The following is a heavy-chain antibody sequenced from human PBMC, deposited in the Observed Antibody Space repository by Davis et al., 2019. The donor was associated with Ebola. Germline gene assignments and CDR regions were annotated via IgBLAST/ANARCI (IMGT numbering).Heavy chain of an antibody. CDR3: ARAVFHEVLDS. CDR2: VSHSEREK. CDR1: GFTFSNYA. D-gene: IGHD3-3*01. J-gene: IGHJ4*02. V-gene: IGHV3-30*04. Sequence: GESLKISCAASGFTFSNYAMHWVRQAPGKGLEWVAVVSHSEREKFYADSVKGRFTISRDNSENTLYLRMNSLTADDTAVYFCARAVFHEVLDSWGQGTPVTVSS.